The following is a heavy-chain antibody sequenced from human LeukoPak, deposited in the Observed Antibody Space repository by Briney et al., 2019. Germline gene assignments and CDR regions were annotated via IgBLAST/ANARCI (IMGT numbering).Heavy chain of an antibody. V-gene: IGHV3-7*01. CDR2: IKQAGSEK. J-gene: IGHJ4*02. Sequence: GGSLRISCAASGFTFSNYWMSWVREAPGKGLEWVANIKQAGSEKYYVDSVKGRFTVSRDNAKNSLSLQMNSLRAEDTAVYYCARIWGSYRSGFDYWGQGTLVTVSS. D-gene: IGHD3-16*02. CDR3: ARIWGSYRSGFDY. CDR1: GFTFSNYW.